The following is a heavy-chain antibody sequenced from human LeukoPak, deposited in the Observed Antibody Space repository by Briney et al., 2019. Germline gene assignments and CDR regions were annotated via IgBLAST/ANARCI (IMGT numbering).Heavy chain of an antibody. CDR3: ARGLPATLLDY. CDR1: RFTFSNYG. Sequence: PGGSLRLSCAASRFTFSNYGVNWVRQAPGKGLEWVSYINSRSSTIYYADSVRGRFTISRDNAKNSLYLQMNSLRAEDTAIYYCARGLPATLLDYWGQGTLVTVSS. V-gene: IGHV3-48*01. J-gene: IGHJ4*02. CDR2: INSRSSTI. D-gene: IGHD2-2*01.